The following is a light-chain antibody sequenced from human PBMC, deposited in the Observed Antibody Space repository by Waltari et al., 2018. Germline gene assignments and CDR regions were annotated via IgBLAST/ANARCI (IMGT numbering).Light chain of an antibody. J-gene: IGLJ2*01. V-gene: IGLV2-14*03. Sequence: QSALTQPASVSGSLGQSVTISCTGSTTDLGTYEYVSWYQHPPGKAPKLIIFDVTNRPSGISTRFSGSKSGDTASLTISALQAEDEADYHCSSYATASALMVFGGGTRLTVL. CDR1: TTDLGTYEY. CDR2: DVT. CDR3: SSYATASALMV.